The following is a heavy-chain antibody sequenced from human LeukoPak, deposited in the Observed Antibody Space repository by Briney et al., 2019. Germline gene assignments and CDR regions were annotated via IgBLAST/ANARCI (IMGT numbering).Heavy chain of an antibody. CDR2: IRNKAHGGTA. CDR1: GFTFSDLY. CDR3: ARDRGENYDSSGYYDY. Sequence: GGSLRLSCAASGFTFSDLYMNWVRQAPGKGLEWVGRIRNKAHGGTAEYAASVKGRFTISRDNAKNSLYLQMNSLRAEDTAVYYCARDRGENYDSSGYYDYWGQGTLVTVSS. D-gene: IGHD3-22*01. J-gene: IGHJ4*02. V-gene: IGHV3-72*01.